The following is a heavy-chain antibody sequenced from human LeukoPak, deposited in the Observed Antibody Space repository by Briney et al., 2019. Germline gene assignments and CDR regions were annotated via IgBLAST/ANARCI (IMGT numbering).Heavy chain of an antibody. CDR1: GFTFSSFA. Sequence: PGGSLRLSCAASGFTFSSFAMSWGPQAPGKGLEWVSAITGSGGATYYADSMKGRFTISRDNSKNTLYLQMTSLKAEDTAVYYCAKRGSDFRALGCWGQVTLVTVSS. CDR2: ITGSGGAT. CDR3: AKRGSDFRALGC. V-gene: IGHV3-23*01. D-gene: IGHD3-3*01. J-gene: IGHJ4*02.